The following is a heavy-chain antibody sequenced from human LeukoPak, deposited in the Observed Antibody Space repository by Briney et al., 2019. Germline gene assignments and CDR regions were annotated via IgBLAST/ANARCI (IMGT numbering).Heavy chain of an antibody. D-gene: IGHD6-13*01. Sequence: ASVKVSCKASGYTFTSYAMHWVRQAPGQRLEWMGWINAGNGNTKYSQKFQGRVTITRDTSANTAYMELSSLRSEDTAVYYCARGASGSWSEGFDYWGQGTLVTVSS. CDR3: ARGASGSWSEGFDY. J-gene: IGHJ4*02. CDR1: GYTFTSYA. V-gene: IGHV1-3*01. CDR2: INAGNGNT.